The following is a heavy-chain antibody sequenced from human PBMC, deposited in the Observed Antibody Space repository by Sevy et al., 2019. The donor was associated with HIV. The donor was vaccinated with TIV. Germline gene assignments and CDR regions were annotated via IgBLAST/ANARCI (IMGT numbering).Heavy chain of an antibody. CDR1: GFTFNSYW. V-gene: IGHV3-7*01. CDR3: AREGRIYNTYYNHYGMDV. Sequence: GGSLRLSCSTSGFTFNSYWLTWVRQAPGKGLEWVANINQDGSEKKYVDSVKGRFTISRDNAQKSVFLQMRALRAADTVVHYCAREGRIYNTYYNHYGMDVWGQGTTVTVSS. CDR2: INQDGSEK. J-gene: IGHJ6*02. D-gene: IGHD1-1*01.